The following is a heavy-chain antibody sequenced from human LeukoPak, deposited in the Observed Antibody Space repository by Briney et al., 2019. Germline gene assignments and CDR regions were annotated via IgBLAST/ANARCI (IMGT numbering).Heavy chain of an antibody. CDR2: ISSSGSTI. CDR3: ARDHAFSYYYYYMDV. J-gene: IGHJ6*03. CDR1: GFTFSSYE. Sequence: GGSLRLSCAASGFTFSSYEMNWVRQAPGKGLEWVSYISSSGSTIYYADSVKGRFTISRDNAKNSLYLQMNSLRAEDTAVYYCARDHAFSYYYYYMDVWGRGTTVTVSS. V-gene: IGHV3-48*03. D-gene: IGHD3-3*01.